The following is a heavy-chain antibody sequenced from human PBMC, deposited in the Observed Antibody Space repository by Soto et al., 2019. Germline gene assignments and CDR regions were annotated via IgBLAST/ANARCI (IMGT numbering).Heavy chain of an antibody. CDR2: ISDSGTA. D-gene: IGHD2-8*01. Sequence: PSETLSLTCTVSGGSISTYYWSWIRQPPGKGLEWIGYISDSGTAIYNPSLKSRVTMSLDTSQNQFSLKLSSVTAADTAVFYRARAEYRGTNSRGPLDYWGQGALVTVSS. CDR1: GGSISTYY. J-gene: IGHJ4*02. V-gene: IGHV4-59*01. CDR3: ARAEYRGTNSRGPLDY.